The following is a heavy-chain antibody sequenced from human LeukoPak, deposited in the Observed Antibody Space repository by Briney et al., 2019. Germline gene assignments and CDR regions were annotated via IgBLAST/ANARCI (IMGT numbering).Heavy chain of an antibody. CDR3: ARSSCTSGMCYSRFLDP. V-gene: IGHV3-48*03. Sequence: GGSLRLSCAASGFTFSSYEMNWVRQAPGKGLEWVSYISSSGSTIYYADSVKGRFTISRDNAKNSLYLQMNSLKTEDTAVYYCARSSCTSGMCYSRFLDPWGLGTLVTVSS. CDR1: GFTFSSYE. D-gene: IGHD2-15*01. J-gene: IGHJ5*02. CDR2: ISSSGSTI.